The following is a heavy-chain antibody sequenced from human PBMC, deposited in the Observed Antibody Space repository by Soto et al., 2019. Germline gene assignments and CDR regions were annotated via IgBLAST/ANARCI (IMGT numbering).Heavy chain of an antibody. CDR2: IYYSGSI. V-gene: IGHV4-31*03. CDR3: ARDCQV. Sequence: QVQLQESGPGLVKPSQTLSLTCTVSGGSISTDSYYWSWIRQHPGKGLEWIGYIYYSGSIYHNTYLKSRGTISVDTSKNQCSLKLSSVTAADTAVYYCARDCQVWGQGTTVTVSS. CDR1: GGSISTDSYY. J-gene: IGHJ6*02.